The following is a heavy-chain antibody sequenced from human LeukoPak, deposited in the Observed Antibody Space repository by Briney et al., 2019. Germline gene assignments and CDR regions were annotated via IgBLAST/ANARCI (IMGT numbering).Heavy chain of an antibody. Sequence: ALVKVSCKASGYTFTSYYMHWVRQAPGQGLEWMGIINPSGGSTSYAQKFQGRVTMTRDTSTSTVYMELSSLRSEDTAVYYCARGSRWYYDSSGYLYWGQGTLVTVSS. CDR3: ARGSRWYYDSSGYLY. CDR2: INPSGGST. CDR1: GYTFTSYY. J-gene: IGHJ4*02. V-gene: IGHV1-46*01. D-gene: IGHD3-22*01.